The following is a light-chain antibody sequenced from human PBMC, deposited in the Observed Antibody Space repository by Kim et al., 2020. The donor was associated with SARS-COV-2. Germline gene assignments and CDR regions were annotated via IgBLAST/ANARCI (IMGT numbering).Light chain of an antibody. CDR2: DAS. CDR1: QSVGSF. CDR3: QQRSNSIT. J-gene: IGKJ5*01. V-gene: IGKV3-11*01. Sequence: EIVLTQSPATLSLSPGESATLSCRASQSVGSFLAWYQQKPGQAPRLLTYDASNRATGIPVRFSGSGSGTDFTLTISGLEPEDFAVYYFQQRSNSITFGKGTRLEIK.